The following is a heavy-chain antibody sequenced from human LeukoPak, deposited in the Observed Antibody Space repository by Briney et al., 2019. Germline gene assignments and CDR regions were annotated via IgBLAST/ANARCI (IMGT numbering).Heavy chain of an antibody. J-gene: IGHJ1*01. CDR3: ARDSSEFRSLIFH. D-gene: IGHD3-9*01. CDR2: ITPMFGTA. V-gene: IGHV1-69*13. Sequence: SVQVSCEASGGTFSSYAINWVRQAPGQGLEWMGGITPMFGTAKYAQKFQGRVTITADESTSTAYMELSSLRSEDTAVYYCARDSSEFRSLIFHWGQGTLVTVSS. CDR1: GGTFSSYA.